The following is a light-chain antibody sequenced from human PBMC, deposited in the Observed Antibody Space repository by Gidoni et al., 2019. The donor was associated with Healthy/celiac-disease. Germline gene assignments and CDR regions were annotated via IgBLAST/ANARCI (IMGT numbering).Light chain of an antibody. CDR1: QSVVYSSNNKNY. J-gene: IGKJ1*01. Sequence: DIVMTQSPDSLAVYLGERATINCKSSQSVVYSSNNKNYLAWYQQKPGQPPKLLIYWASTRESGVPDRFRGSGSGTDFTLTISSLQAEDVAVYYCQQYYSTPWTFGQGTKVEIK. V-gene: IGKV4-1*01. CDR3: QQYYSTPWT. CDR2: WAS.